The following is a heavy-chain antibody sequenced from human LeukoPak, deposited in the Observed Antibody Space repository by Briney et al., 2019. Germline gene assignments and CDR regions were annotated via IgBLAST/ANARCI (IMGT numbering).Heavy chain of an antibody. CDR3: ARGGRSRGYSYGYGAFDI. D-gene: IGHD5-18*01. CDR1: GYTFTSYG. V-gene: IGHV1-18*01. CDR2: ISAYNGNT. Sequence: ASVEVSCKASGYTFTSYGISWVRQAPGQGLEWMGWISAYNGNTNYAQKLQGRVTMTTDTSTSTAYMELRSLRSDDTAVYYCARGGRSRGYSYGYGAFDIWGQGTMVTVSS. J-gene: IGHJ3*02.